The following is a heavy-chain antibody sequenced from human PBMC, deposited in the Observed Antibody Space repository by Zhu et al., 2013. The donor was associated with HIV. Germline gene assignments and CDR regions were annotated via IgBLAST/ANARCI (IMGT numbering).Heavy chain of an antibody. CDR3: TRGMEGQTMTAFDI. J-gene: IGHJ3*02. V-gene: IGHV1-18*03. CDR1: GYMFSNYG. CDR2: ITPYNGKT. D-gene: IGHD1-1*01. Sequence: QVQVTQSEPVLTKSGASVRVSCKTSGYMFSNYGINWVRLAPGRGLEWMGWITPYNGKTSYSQKMQGRVTMTADISTGTVNMDLRTLTSDDMALYYCTRGMEGQTMTAFDIWGPGTMVTVSS.